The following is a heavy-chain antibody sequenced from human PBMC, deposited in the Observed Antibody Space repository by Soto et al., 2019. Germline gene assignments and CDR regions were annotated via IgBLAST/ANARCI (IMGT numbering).Heavy chain of an antibody. CDR1: GYTFTSYY. CDR3: ARLTYYDFWSGYSSDY. Sequence: QVQLVQSGAEVKKPGASVKVSCKASGYTFTSYYMHWVRQAPGQGLEWMGIINPSGGSTSYAQKFQGRVTMTRDTSTSTVYMELSSLRSEDTAVYYCARLTYYDFWSGYSSDYWGQGTLVTVSS. CDR2: INPSGGST. J-gene: IGHJ4*02. V-gene: IGHV1-46*01. D-gene: IGHD3-3*01.